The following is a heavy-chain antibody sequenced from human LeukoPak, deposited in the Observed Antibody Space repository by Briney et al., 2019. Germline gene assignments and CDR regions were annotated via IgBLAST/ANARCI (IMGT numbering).Heavy chain of an antibody. Sequence: PGRSLRLSCAASAFTFSSYGMHWVRQAPRKGLEWAAVIWYDGSNKYYADSVKGRFTISRDNSKNTLYLQMNSLRAEDTAVYYCARAWGEQWLVMVYWGQGTLVTVSS. CDR2: IWYDGSNK. V-gene: IGHV3-33*01. J-gene: IGHJ4*02. CDR3: ARAWGEQWLVMVY. CDR1: AFTFSSYG. D-gene: IGHD6-19*01.